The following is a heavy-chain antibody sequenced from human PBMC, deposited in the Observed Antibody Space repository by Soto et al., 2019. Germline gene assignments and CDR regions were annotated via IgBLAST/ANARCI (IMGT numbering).Heavy chain of an antibody. CDR3: ASDSHCDGGNCPMGGFDM. J-gene: IGHJ3*02. V-gene: IGHV5-51*01. CDR2: IYPGNSNT. Sequence: PXGSLKISWKCSGKAFSVHWFALLLQMPGKGLEWVGIIYPGNSNTMYSPSFQGQVTISADTALSTTYLQWDTLKPSDTAIYFCASDSHCDGGNCPMGGFDMWGQGTMVTVSS. CDR1: GKAFSVHW. D-gene: IGHD2-15*01.